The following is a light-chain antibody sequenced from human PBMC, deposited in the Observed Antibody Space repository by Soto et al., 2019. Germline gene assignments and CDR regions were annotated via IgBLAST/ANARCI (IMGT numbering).Light chain of an antibody. CDR1: SSDVGGYNY. Sequence: QSVLTQPASVSGSPGQSITISCTGTSSDVGGYNYVSWYQQHPGKAPKLMIYEVSNRPSEVSNRFSGSKSGNTASLTISGLQAEDEADYYCSSYTSSSTHYVFGTGTKVTV. CDR2: EVS. V-gene: IGLV2-14*01. CDR3: SSYTSSSTHYV. J-gene: IGLJ1*01.